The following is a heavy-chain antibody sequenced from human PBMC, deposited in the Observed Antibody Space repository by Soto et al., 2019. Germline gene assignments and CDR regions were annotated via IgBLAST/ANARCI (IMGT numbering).Heavy chain of an antibody. J-gene: IGHJ6*02. CDR1: GFTFSSYG. V-gene: IGHV3-30*18. CDR2: ISYDGSNK. Sequence: LRLSCAASGFTFSSYGMHWVRQAPGKGLEWVAVISYDGSNKYYADSVKGRFTISRDNSKNTLYLQMNSLRAEDTAVYYCAKDRYQLGGMDVWGQGTTVTVSS. D-gene: IGHD2-2*01. CDR3: AKDRYQLGGMDV.